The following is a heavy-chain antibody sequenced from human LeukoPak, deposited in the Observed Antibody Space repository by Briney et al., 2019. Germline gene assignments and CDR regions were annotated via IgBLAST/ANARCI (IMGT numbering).Heavy chain of an antibody. CDR2: INHSGST. D-gene: IGHD2-15*01. Sequence: LRLSCAASGFTFSSYAMHWVRQAPGKGLEWIAEINHSGSTNHNPSLKSRVTISVDTSKNQFSLKLSSVTAADTAVYYCARWGSGSPETAATLYYYYGMDVWGKGTTVTVSS. CDR3: ARWGSGSPETAATLYYYYGMDV. CDR1: GFTFSSYA. J-gene: IGHJ6*04. V-gene: IGHV4-34*01.